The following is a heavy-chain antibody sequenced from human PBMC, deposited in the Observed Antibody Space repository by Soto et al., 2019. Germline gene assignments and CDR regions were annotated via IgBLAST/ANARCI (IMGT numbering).Heavy chain of an antibody. Sequence: QVQLVESGGGVVQPGRSLRLSCAASGFTFSNYAMHWVRQAPGKGLEWVIVISYDGSNKYYADSEKGRFTISRDNSKNTLYLQMNSLRAEDTAVYYCARGGHYYASGSFFGGYGMDVWGQGTRVPVSS. D-gene: IGHD3-10*01. CDR1: GFTFSNYA. J-gene: IGHJ6*02. CDR2: ISYDGSNK. V-gene: IGHV3-30*04. CDR3: ARGGHYYASGSFFGGYGMDV.